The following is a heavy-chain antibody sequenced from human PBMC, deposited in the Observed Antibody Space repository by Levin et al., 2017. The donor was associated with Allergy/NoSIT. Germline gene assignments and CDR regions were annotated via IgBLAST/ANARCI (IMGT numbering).Heavy chain of an antibody. CDR3: AKSGMKYQLLSSMDV. J-gene: IGHJ6*02. Sequence: GESLKISCAASGFTFSSYAMSWVRQAPGKGLEWVSAISGSGGSTYYADSVKGRFTISRDNSKNTLYLQMNSLRAEDTAVYYCAKSGMKYQLLSSMDVWGQGTTVTVSS. CDR2: ISGSGGST. D-gene: IGHD2-2*01. CDR1: GFTFSSYA. V-gene: IGHV3-23*01.